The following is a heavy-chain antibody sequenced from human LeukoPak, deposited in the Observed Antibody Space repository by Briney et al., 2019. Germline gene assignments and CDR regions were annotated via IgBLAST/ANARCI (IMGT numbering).Heavy chain of an antibody. J-gene: IGHJ4*02. CDR2: MNPNSGNT. Sequence: ASVKVSSKASGYTFTSYDINWVRQATGQGREWKGWMNPNSGNTGYAQKFQGRVTMTRNTSISTAYMELSSLRSDDTAVYYCARTGELGGVGYWGQGTLVTVSS. V-gene: IGHV1-8*01. CDR3: ARTGELGGVGY. D-gene: IGHD1-14*01. CDR1: GYTFTSYD.